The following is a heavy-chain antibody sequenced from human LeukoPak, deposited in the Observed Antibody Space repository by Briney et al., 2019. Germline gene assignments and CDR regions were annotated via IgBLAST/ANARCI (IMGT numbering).Heavy chain of an antibody. CDR2: IYHSGST. D-gene: IGHD1-26*01. CDR3: ARGAGRDGMTFDI. CDR1: GGSISSGGYS. J-gene: IGHJ3*02. Sequence: PSETLSLTCAVSGGSISSGGYSWSWIRQPPGKGLEWIGYIYHSGSTYYNPSLKSRVTISVDRSKNQFSLKLSSVTAADTAVYYCARGAGRDGMTFDIWGQGTMVTVSS. V-gene: IGHV4-30-2*01.